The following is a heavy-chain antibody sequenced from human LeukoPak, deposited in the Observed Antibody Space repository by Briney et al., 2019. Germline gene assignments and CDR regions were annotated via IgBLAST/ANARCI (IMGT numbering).Heavy chain of an antibody. Sequence: SETLSLTCAVSGGSISSSNWWSWVRQPPGKGLGWIGEIYHSGSNNYNPSLKSRATISVDKSKNQFSLQLSSVTAADTAVYYCARGGLLWFGEFSPFDYWGQGTLVTVSS. D-gene: IGHD3-10*01. CDR3: ARGGLLWFGEFSPFDY. CDR2: IYHSGSN. CDR1: GGSISSSNW. J-gene: IGHJ4*02. V-gene: IGHV4-4*02.